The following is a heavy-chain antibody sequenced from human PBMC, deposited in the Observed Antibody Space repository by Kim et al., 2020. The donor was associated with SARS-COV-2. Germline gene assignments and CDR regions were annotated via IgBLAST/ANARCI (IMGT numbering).Heavy chain of an antibody. CDR1: GYTFTSYA. V-gene: IGHV1-3*01. Sequence: ASVKVSCKASGYTFTSYAMHWVRQAPGQRLEWMGWINAGNGNTKYPQKFQGRVTITRDTSASTAYMEPSSLRSEDTAVYYCASRSGWRSRWWGPFDYWGQ. J-gene: IGHJ4*02. CDR2: INAGNGNT. CDR3: ASRSGWRSRWWGPFDY. D-gene: IGHD6-13*01.